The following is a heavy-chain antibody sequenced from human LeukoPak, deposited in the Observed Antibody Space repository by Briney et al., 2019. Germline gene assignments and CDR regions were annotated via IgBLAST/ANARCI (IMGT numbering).Heavy chain of an antibody. CDR1: GFTFSSYA. CDR3: AKVPPSPGWWYFDL. CDR2: ITGRGAST. Sequence: GGSLRLSCAASGFTFSSYAMSWVRQAPGKGLEWVSAITGRGASTYYADSVKGRFTISRDNSKNTLYQQMNSLRAEDTAVYYCAKVPPSPGWWYFDLWGRGTLVTVSS. V-gene: IGHV3-23*01. J-gene: IGHJ2*01.